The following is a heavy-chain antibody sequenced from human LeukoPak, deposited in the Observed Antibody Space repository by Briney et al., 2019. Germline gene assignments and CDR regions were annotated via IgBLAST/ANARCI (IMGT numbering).Heavy chain of an antibody. CDR2: ISGYNGNT. CDR3: ARDVDSSMVLFDY. D-gene: IGHD5-18*01. Sequence: GGSVKVSCKASGYTFRSHGISWVRQAPGQGLEWMGWISGYNGNTKYAQKVQDRVTMTTDTSTSTAYMELRSLRPDDTAVYYCARDVDSSMVLFDYWGQGTLVTVSS. CDR1: GYTFRSHG. J-gene: IGHJ4*02. V-gene: IGHV1-18*01.